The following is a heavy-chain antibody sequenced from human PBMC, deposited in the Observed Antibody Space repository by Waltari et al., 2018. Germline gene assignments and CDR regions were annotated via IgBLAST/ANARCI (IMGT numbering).Heavy chain of an antibody. CDR1: GFTFDDYA. J-gene: IGHJ4*02. Sequence: EVQLVESGGGLVQPGRSLRLSCAASGFTFDDYAMHWVRQAPGKGLEWVSGISWNSGSIGYADSVKGRFTISRDNAKNSLYLQMNSLRAEDTALYYCVRGRGSYHQNYFDYWGQGTLVTVSS. CDR3: VRGRGSYHQNYFDY. D-gene: IGHD1-26*01. CDR2: ISWNSGSI. V-gene: IGHV3-9*01.